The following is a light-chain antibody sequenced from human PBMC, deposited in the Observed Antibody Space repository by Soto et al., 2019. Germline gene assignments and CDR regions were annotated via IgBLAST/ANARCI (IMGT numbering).Light chain of an antibody. Sequence: QSVLTQPASVSGSPGQSITISCTGASSDVGTYNLVSWYQQHPGKAPKLMIYEVSKRPSGVSNRFSGSKSGNTASLTISGLQAEEEADYYCCSYAGSNTLYVFGTGTKLTVL. J-gene: IGLJ1*01. CDR3: CSYAGSNTLYV. V-gene: IGLV2-23*02. CDR2: EVS. CDR1: SSDVGTYNL.